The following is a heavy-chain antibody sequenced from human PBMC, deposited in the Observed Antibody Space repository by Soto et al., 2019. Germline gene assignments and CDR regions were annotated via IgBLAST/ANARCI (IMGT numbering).Heavy chain of an antibody. J-gene: IGHJ6*02. D-gene: IGHD6-13*01. CDR3: ARENGRAAAGTNYYYYGMDV. CDR2: INHSGST. CDR1: GGSFSGYY. Sequence: SETLCLTCAVYGGSFSGYYWSWIRQPPGKGLEWIGEINHSGSTNYNPSLKSRVTISVDTSKNQFSLKLSSVTAADTAVYYCARENGRAAAGTNYYYYGMDVWGQGTTVTVSS. V-gene: IGHV4-34*01.